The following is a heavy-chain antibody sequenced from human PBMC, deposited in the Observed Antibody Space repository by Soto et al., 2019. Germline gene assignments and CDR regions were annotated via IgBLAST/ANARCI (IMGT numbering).Heavy chain of an antibody. CDR3: ARPMTSVGWFDP. CDR2: IIPIFGTA. J-gene: IGHJ5*02. CDR1: GGTFSSYA. V-gene: IGHV1-69*13. Sequence: GASVKVSCKASGGTFSSYAISWVRQAPGQGLEWMGGIIPIFGTANYAQKFQGRVTITADECTSTAYRELSSLRSEDTAVYYCARPMTSVGWFDPWGQGTLVTVSS.